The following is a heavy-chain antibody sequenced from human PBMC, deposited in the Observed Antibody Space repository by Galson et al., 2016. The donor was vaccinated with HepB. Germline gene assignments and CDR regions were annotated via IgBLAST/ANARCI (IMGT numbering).Heavy chain of an antibody. CDR2: IKSDGRET. Sequence: GSLRLSCAASGFTFSSYWMHWVRQAPGKGLVWVSRIKSDGRETTYADSVKGRFTITRDNAENTLYLQMNSLRADDTAVYYCASDRVFYGMDVWGQGTTVTVS. V-gene: IGHV3-74*01. J-gene: IGHJ6*02. CDR3: ASDRVFYGMDV. D-gene: IGHD2-8*01. CDR1: GFTFSSYW.